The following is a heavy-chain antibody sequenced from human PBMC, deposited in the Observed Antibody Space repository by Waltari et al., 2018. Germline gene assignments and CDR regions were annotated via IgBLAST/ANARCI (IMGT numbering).Heavy chain of an antibody. Sequence: QVQLVQSGAEVKKPGASVKVSCKASGYTFTSYDINWGRQATGKGLEWMGWMNPTSGNTGYAQKFQGRVTITRNTSISTAYMELSSLRSEDTAVYYCAREGGDSSGWSCFDYWGQGTLVTVSS. J-gene: IGHJ4*02. V-gene: IGHV1-8*03. CDR3: AREGGDSSGWSCFDY. D-gene: IGHD6-19*01. CDR1: GYTFTSYD. CDR2: MNPTSGNT.